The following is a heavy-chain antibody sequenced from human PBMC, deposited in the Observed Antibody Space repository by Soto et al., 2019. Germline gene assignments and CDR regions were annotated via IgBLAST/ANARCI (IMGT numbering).Heavy chain of an antibody. CDR3: ARGYYDILTGYLYQYYFDY. J-gene: IGHJ4*02. D-gene: IGHD3-9*01. CDR1: GFSIGSNNW. Sequence: SETLSLTCAVSGFSIGSNNWWGWIRQPPGKGLEWIGNIYYSGSTNYNPSLKSRVTISVDTSKNQFSLKLSSVTAADTAVYYCARGYYDILTGYLYQYYFDYWGQGTLVTVSS. CDR2: IYYSGST. V-gene: IGHV4-28*03.